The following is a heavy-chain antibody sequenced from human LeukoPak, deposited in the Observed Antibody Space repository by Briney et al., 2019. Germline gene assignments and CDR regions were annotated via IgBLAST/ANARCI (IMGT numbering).Heavy chain of an antibody. D-gene: IGHD2-21*01. CDR3: AAPPPKYHSLRWLKNRKPTVPSLEHRVDP. CDR1: KFTFSSYA. V-gene: IGHV3-23*01. CDR2: ISASGDST. J-gene: IGHJ5*02. Sequence: GGSLRLSCAAAKFTFSSYAMTWVRQAPGKGPEWVSGISASGDSTYYADSVKVRFTISRDNSKYTLYLQMNSLRAEDTAVYYRAAPPPKYHSLRWLKNRKPTVPSLEHRVDPWGQGTLVTVSS.